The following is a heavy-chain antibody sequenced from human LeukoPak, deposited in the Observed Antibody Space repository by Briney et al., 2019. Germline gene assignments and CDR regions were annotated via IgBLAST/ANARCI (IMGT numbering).Heavy chain of an antibody. Sequence: SETLSLTCTVSGGSISSYYWSWNRQPPGEGLEWIGYIYYSGSTNYDPSLKSRVTISVDTSKNQFSLKLSSVTAADTAVYYCARVPDAFDIWGQGTMVTVSS. V-gene: IGHV4-59*12. CDR2: IYYSGST. CDR3: ARVPDAFDI. CDR1: GGSISSYY. J-gene: IGHJ3*02.